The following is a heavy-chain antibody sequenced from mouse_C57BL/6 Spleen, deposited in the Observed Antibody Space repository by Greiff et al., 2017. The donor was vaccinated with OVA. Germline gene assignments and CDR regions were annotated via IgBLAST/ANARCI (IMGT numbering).Heavy chain of an antibody. J-gene: IGHJ1*03. CDR2: IYPGSGGP. CDR1: GYTFTSYW. CDR3: ARDGMGTWYFDV. Sequence: QVQLQQPGAELVKPGASVKMSCKASGYTFTSYWITWVKQRPGQGLEWIGAIYPGSGGPNSNETFKSKATLTVDQSASTAYMQLSSLTSEDSAGDYCARDGMGTWYFDVWGTGTTVTVSS. D-gene: IGHD2-3*01. V-gene: IGHV1-55*01.